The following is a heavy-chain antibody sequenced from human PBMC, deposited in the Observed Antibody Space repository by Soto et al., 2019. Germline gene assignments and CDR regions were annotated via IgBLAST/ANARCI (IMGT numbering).Heavy chain of an antibody. CDR2: ISGSGANT. CDR3: ARTPGVNTVISAFDH. J-gene: IGHJ4*02. CDR1: GFTFNKHA. V-gene: IGHV3-23*01. Sequence: GGSLRLSCVASGFTFNKHALAWVRQAPGKGLEWVSAISGSGANTYDSDSVEGRFTISRDNSNNTLYLQMNSLRAEDTAIYYCARTPGVNTVISAFDHWGQGT. D-gene: IGHD2-21*01.